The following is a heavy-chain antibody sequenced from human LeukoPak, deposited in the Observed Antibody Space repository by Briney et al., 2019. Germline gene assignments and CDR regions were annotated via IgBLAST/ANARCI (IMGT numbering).Heavy chain of an antibody. CDR3: AREQLYGSGSYYNGAYYFDY. J-gene: IGHJ4*02. V-gene: IGHV4-4*07. CDR1: GGSFSGYY. D-gene: IGHD3-10*01. Sequence: SETLSLTCAVYGGSFSGYYWSWIRQPAGKGLEWIGRIYTSGSTNYNPSLKSRVTMSVDTSKNQFSLKLSSVTAADTAVYYCAREQLYGSGSYYNGAYYFDYWGQGTLVTVSS. CDR2: IYTSGST.